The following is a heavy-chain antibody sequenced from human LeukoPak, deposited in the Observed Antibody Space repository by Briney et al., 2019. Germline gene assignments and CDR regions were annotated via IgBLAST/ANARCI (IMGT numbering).Heavy chain of an antibody. J-gene: IGHJ4*02. D-gene: IGHD4-17*01. V-gene: IGHV4-59*01. CDR1: GGSLSSYY. CDR2: IYYSGST. CDR3: ARGRTHDYGDLMDDY. Sequence: SETLSLTCTVSGGSLSSYYWSWLRQPPGKGLEWIGYIYYSGSTNYNPSLKSRVTISVDTSKNQFSLKLSSVTAADTAVYYCARGRTHDYGDLMDDYWGQGTLVTVSS.